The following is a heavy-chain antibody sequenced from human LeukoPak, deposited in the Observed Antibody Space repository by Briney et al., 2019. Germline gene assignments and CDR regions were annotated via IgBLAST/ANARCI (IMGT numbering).Heavy chain of an antibody. D-gene: IGHD1-26*01. CDR1: GYTFTGYY. CDR2: INPNSGGT. Sequence: ASVKVSCKSSGYTFTGYYIHWVPHAPGQGLEWMVWINPNSGGTNYAQKFQGRVTMTRDTCISTAYMDLSRLRSDDTAVYYCARGSIVGATFDYFDYWGQGTLVTVSS. CDR3: ARGSIVGATFDYFDY. J-gene: IGHJ4*02. V-gene: IGHV1-2*02.